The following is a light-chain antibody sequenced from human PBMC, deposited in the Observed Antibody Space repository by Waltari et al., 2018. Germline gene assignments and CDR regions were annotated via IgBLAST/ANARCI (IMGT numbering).Light chain of an antibody. Sequence: QSALTQPASVSGPPGQSITISCTATSSDIGTYNFVSWYQQHPGKVPKLMIFDVTKRPSGVSDRFFGSKSANTASLTISGLQAEDEANYYCTSYTTSSTWVFGGGTRLTVL. V-gene: IGLV2-14*01. J-gene: IGLJ3*02. CDR2: DVT. CDR1: SSDIGTYNF. CDR3: TSYTTSSTWV.